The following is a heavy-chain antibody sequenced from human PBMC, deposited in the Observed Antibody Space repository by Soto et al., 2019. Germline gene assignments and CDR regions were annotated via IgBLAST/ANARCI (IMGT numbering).Heavy chain of an antibody. Sequence: QVQLVQSGAEVKKPGASVKVSCKASGYTFTGYYMHWVRQAPGQGLVWMGWINPNSGGTNYAQKFQGRVTMTRDTSISTAYMELSRLRSDDTAVYYCARDVPDIVVVPAAPGYFDLWGRGTLVTVSS. CDR2: INPNSGGT. V-gene: IGHV1-2*02. CDR3: ARDVPDIVVVPAAPGYFDL. J-gene: IGHJ2*01. D-gene: IGHD2-2*01. CDR1: GYTFTGYY.